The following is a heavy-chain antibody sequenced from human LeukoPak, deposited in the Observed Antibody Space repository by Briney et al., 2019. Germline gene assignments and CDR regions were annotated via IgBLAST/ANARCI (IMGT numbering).Heavy chain of an antibody. CDR1: GSSFTTYW. CDR2: VYPGGSIT. V-gene: IGHV5-51*01. J-gene: IGHJ5*02. Sequence: GESLKISCQGFGSSFTTYWIVWVRQTPGKGLEWMGIVYPGGSITHYSPSFQGQVTISADKSTSTAYLQWSSLKASDTAMYYCACRKYFSTWSDPWGQGTLVTVSS. D-gene: IGHD1-14*01. CDR3: ACRKYFSTWSDP.